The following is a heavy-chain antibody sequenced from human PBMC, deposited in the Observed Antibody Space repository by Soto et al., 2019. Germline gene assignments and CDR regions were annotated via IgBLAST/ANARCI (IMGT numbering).Heavy chain of an antibody. CDR3: AQDREWLPVDS. Sequence: QVQLVESGGGVVQPGRSLRLSCAASGFTFSSYGMHWVRQAPGKGLEWVAVISYDGSNKYYADSVKGRFTISRDNSKNQLYLLMNSLRAEGTAVDYCAQDREWLPVDSWGQGTLVNVSP. J-gene: IGHJ4*02. CDR2: ISYDGSNK. D-gene: IGHD5-12*01. CDR1: GFTFSSYG. V-gene: IGHV3-30*18.